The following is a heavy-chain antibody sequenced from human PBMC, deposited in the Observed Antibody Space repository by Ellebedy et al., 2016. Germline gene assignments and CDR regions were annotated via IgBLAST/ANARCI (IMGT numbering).Heavy chain of an antibody. CDR1: GFSFSSYA. CDR2: IKKDGSDK. D-gene: IGHD6-13*01. CDR3: AKDQQLVPFDY. V-gene: IGHV3-30*02. J-gene: IGHJ4*02. Sequence: GGSLRLXXVASGFSFSSYAMNWVRQAPGKGPEWVANIKKDGSDKYYADSVKGRFTISRDNSKNTLYLQMNSLRAEDTAVYYCAKDQQLVPFDYWGQGTLVTVSS.